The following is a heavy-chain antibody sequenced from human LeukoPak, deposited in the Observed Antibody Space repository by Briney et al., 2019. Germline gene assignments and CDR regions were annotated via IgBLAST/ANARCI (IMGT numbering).Heavy chain of an antibody. CDR1: GFTFSDYY. J-gene: IGHJ3*02. D-gene: IGHD6-13*01. CDR2: ISRSGSTR. CDR3: AKARGSSWYSRAFDI. Sequence: GGSLRLSCAASGFTFSDYYMSWIRQAPGKGLEWVSHISRSGSTRYYADSLKGRFTISRDNAKNSLYLQMNSLRAEDTAVYYCAKARGSSWYSRAFDIWGQGTMVTVSS. V-gene: IGHV3-11*01.